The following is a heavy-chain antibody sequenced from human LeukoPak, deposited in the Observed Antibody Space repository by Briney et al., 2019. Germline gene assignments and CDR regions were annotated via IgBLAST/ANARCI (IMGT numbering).Heavy chain of an antibody. D-gene: IGHD3-10*01. Sequence: SETLSLTCSVSGGSISCYYWRWIRQPPGKGLAWIGYISYSGSTNNNPSLKSRVTISLDTSKNQFFLKLSSVTATDTAIYYCVRLQGFGSGRTAFDSWGQGALLTVSS. CDR3: VRLQGFGSGRTAFDS. CDR2: ISYSGST. CDR1: GGSISCYY. J-gene: IGHJ4*02. V-gene: IGHV4-59*08.